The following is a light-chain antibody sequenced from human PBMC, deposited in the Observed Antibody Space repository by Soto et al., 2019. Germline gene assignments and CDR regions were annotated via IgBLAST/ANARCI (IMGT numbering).Light chain of an antibody. CDR1: QSISSY. J-gene: IGKJ1*01. Sequence: DIHMTQSPSSLSVYVGDRVPIPCRASQSISSYLNWYQQKPGKVPKLLIYATSSLQSGVPSRFSGSGSGTDFTLTISSLQPEDFATYYCQQSYSTPRTFGQGTKVDIK. V-gene: IGKV1-39*01. CDR3: QQSYSTPRT. CDR2: ATS.